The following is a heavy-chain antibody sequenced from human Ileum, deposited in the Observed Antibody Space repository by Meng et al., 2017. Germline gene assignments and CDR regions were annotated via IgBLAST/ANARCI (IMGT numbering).Heavy chain of an antibody. D-gene: IGHD5-12*01. CDR3: TRPYSGPVD. CDR2: IRNRENSYTT. J-gene: IGHJ1*01. CDR1: GFTFSDHY. V-gene: IGHV3-72*01. Sequence: GESLKISCAASGFTFSDHYMDWVRQAPGKGLEWVARIRNRENSYTTDYAASVKGRFTISRDDSKSSVYMQMNSLKTEDTAVYYCTRPYSGPVDWGQGTLVTVSS.